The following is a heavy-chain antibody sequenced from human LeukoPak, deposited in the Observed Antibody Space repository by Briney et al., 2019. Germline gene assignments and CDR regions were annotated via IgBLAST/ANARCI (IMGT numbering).Heavy chain of an antibody. D-gene: IGHD3-9*01. Sequence: PGGSLRLSCAASGFTFSSYAMSGVRQAPGKGLEWVSAISGSGGSTYYADSEKGRFTISRDNSKNTLYLQMNSLRAEDTAVYYCAKPIRYFDWLSYWGQGTLVTVSS. CDR2: ISGSGGST. CDR3: AKPIRYFDWLSY. V-gene: IGHV3-23*01. CDR1: GFTFSSYA. J-gene: IGHJ4*02.